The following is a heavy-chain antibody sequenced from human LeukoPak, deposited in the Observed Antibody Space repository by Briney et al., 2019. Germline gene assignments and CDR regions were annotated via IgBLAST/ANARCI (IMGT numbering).Heavy chain of an antibody. V-gene: IGHV3-7*03. J-gene: IGHJ4*02. D-gene: IGHD1-26*01. CDR3: VKDAPPRYSGSPPAY. CDR1: GFTFSSYW. Sequence: GGSLRLSCAASGFTFSSYWMSWVRQAPGKGLEWVANINKDGGEKYYVDSVKGRFTISRDNAKNSLYLQMNTLRADDTAVYYCVKDAPPRYSGSPPAYWGQGTLVTVSS. CDR2: INKDGGEK.